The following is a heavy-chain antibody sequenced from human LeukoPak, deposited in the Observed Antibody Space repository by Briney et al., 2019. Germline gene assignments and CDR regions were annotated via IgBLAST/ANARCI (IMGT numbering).Heavy chain of an antibody. V-gene: IGHV4-39*01. CDR1: GGSISSSSYY. D-gene: IGHD5-12*01. CDR2: IYYSGST. J-gene: IGHJ5*02. CDR3: ARRVATAYNWFDP. Sequence: SETLSLTCTVSGGSISSSSYYWGWIRQPPGRGLEWIGSIYYSGSTYYNPSLKSRVTISVDTSKNQFSLKLSSVTAADTAVYYCARRVATAYNWFDPWGQGTLVTVSS.